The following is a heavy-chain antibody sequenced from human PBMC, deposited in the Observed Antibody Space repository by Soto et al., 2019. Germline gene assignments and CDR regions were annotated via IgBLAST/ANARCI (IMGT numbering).Heavy chain of an antibody. CDR1: ENTFKIHA. Sequence: QVQLVQSGAEVKKPGASVKVSCKASENTFKIHAMHWVRQAPGQRLEWMGWINAGNGNTKYSQKFQGRVSITRDTSASTAYMKLSSLRSEDTAVYYCARDPGGGPASRLGFDIWGQGTMVTISS. V-gene: IGHV1-3*01. CDR2: INAGNGNT. J-gene: IGHJ3*02. CDR3: ARDPGGGPASRLGFDI. D-gene: IGHD3-16*01.